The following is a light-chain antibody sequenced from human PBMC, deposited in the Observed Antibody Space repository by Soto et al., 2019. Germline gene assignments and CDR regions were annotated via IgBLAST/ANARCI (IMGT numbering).Light chain of an antibody. Sequence: EIVMTQSPATLSVSPGERATLSCRASQSVSSNLAWYQQIPGQAPRLLIYGASTRATGIPARFSGSGSGTEFTLTINSLQSEDFAVYYCQQYNNWPRTFGQGTKVDIK. CDR1: QSVSSN. CDR2: GAS. V-gene: IGKV3-15*01. J-gene: IGKJ1*01. CDR3: QQYNNWPRT.